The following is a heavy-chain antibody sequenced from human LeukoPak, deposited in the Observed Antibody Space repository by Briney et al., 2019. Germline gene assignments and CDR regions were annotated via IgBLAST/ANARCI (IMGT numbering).Heavy chain of an antibody. J-gene: IGHJ4*02. CDR3: AKGGDSNCDYFDY. Sequence: TGGSLRLSCAASGFNFNDAAMTWVRQAPGKGLEWVSLIASSGRNTYYTDSVRGRYTISRDNSKNTLYLQMNSLRAEDTAIYYCAKGGDSNCDYFDYWGQGTLVTVSS. V-gene: IGHV3-23*01. CDR2: IASSGRNT. D-gene: IGHD4-11*01. CDR1: GFNFNDAA.